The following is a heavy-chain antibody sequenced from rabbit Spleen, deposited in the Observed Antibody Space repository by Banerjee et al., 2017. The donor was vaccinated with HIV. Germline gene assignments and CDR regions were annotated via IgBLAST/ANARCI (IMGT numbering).Heavy chain of an antibody. CDR3: GRVDSAGTYFNL. V-gene: IGHV1S40*01. D-gene: IGHD7-1*01. J-gene: IGHJ4*01. CDR2: IDHGSSGFS. CDR1: GVSFSGNSY. Sequence: QSLEESGGDLVKPGASLTLTCIASGVSFSGNSYMCWVRQAPGKGLEWIACIDHGSSGFSYFASWAKGRFTISKTSSTTVTLQMTSLTAADTATYFCGRVDSAGTYFNLWGPGTLVTVS.